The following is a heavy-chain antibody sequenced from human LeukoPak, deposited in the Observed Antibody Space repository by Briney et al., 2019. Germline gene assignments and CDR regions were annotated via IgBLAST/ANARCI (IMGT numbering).Heavy chain of an antibody. V-gene: IGHV3-23*01. CDR1: GFTFSSCA. CDR3: AKDTNTPYYYYFGMDV. CDR2: ISGSGGST. J-gene: IGHJ6*02. Sequence: GGSLRLFCPASGFTFSSCAMSWVRQAPGKGLEWVSAISGSGGSTYYADSVKGRFTISRDNSKNTLYLQMNSLRAEDTAVYYCAKDTNTPYYYYFGMDVWGQGTTVTVSS.